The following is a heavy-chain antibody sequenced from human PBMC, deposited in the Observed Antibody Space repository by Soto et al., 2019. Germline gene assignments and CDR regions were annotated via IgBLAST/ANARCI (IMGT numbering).Heavy chain of an antibody. Sequence: QVQLVESGGGVVQPGGSLRLSCATSGFSFSSHGFHWVRQAPGKGLEWVADIWSDGSKRYYADSVKGRFTISRDDAMKTLYLQMNSLRVEDTAVYFCARDLSYGSMDMDHRGQGTLVTVSS. CDR3: ARDLSYGSMDMDH. D-gene: IGHD5-18*01. CDR2: IWSDGSKR. J-gene: IGHJ4*02. CDR1: GFSFSSHG. V-gene: IGHV3-33*01.